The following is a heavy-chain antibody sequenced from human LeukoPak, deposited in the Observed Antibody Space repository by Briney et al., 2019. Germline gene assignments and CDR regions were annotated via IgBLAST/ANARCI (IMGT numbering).Heavy chain of an antibody. CDR3: AKDQDHLDAFWSDYSVDWFDP. V-gene: IGHV4-59*01. Sequence: SETLSLTCTVSGGSISSYYWSWIRQPPGTGLEWIGYIYYSGSTNYNPSLKSRVTISVGTSKNQFSLKLSSVTAADTAVYYCAKDQDHLDAFWSDYSVDWFDPWGQGTLVTVSS. CDR2: IYYSGST. D-gene: IGHD3-3*01. CDR1: GGSISSYY. J-gene: IGHJ5*02.